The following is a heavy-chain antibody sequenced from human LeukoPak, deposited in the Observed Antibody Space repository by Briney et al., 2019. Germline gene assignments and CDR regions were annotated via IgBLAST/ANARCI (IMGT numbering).Heavy chain of an antibody. CDR3: ARDRAVSGRYYFDY. J-gene: IGHJ4*02. Sequence: GGSLRLSCAASRFTFSTYSMSWVRQAPGKGLEWVANIKQDGSEKYYVDSVKGRFTISRDNAKNSLYLQMNSLRAEDTAVYYGARDRAVSGRYYFDYGGQETLVPVPS. D-gene: IGHD6-19*01. V-gene: IGHV3-7*01. CDR2: IKQDGSEK. CDR1: RFTFSTYS.